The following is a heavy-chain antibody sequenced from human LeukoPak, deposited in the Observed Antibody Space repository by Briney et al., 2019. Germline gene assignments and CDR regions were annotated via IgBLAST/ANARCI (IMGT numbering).Heavy chain of an antibody. CDR3: AREDSSGWDNNWFDP. CDR2: ISSSGSTI. V-gene: IGHV3-11*01. J-gene: IGHJ5*02. D-gene: IGHD6-19*01. Sequence: GGSLRLSCAASGFTFSDYYMSWIRQAPGKGLEWVSYISSSGSTIYYADSVKGRFTISRDNAKNSLYLQMNSLRAEDTAVYYCAREDSSGWDNNWFDPWGQGTLVTVSS. CDR1: GFTFSDYY.